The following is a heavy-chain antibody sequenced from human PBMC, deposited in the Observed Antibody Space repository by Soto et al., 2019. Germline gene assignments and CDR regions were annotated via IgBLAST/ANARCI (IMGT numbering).Heavy chain of an antibody. CDR2: FDPEDGET. D-gene: IGHD5-12*01. V-gene: IGHV1-24*01. Sequence: GASVKVSCKVSGYTLTELSMHWVRQAPGKGLEWMGGFDPEDGETIYAQKFQGRVTMTEDTSTDTAYMELNSLRSEDTALYYCAKDKWRRALSSLDSWGHGTLVTVSS. CDR3: AKDKWRRALSSLDS. J-gene: IGHJ5*01. CDR1: GYTLTELS.